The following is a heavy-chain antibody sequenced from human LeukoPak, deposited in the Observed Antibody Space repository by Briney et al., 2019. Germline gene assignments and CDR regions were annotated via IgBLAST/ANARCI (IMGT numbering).Heavy chain of an antibody. CDR3: ARRRHRGYSSGWYPF. Sequence: PSETLSLTCTVSGGSISSGGYYWSWIRQHPGKGLEWIEYIYYSGSTYYNPSLKSRVTISVDTSKNQFSLKLSSVTAADTAVYYCARRRHRGYSSGWYPFWGQGTLVTVSS. V-gene: IGHV4-31*03. J-gene: IGHJ4*02. CDR2: IYYSGST. D-gene: IGHD6-19*01. CDR1: GGSISSGGYY.